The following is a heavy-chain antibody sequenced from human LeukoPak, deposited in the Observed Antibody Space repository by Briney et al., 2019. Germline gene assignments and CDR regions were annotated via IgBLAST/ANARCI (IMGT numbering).Heavy chain of an antibody. D-gene: IGHD3-3*01. Sequence: ASVKVSCKASGYTFTGYYMHWVRQAPGQGLEWMGWINPNSGGTNYAQKFHGRVTMTRDTSISTAYMELSRLRSDDAAVYYCARVSSPLEWLTPYYFDYWGQGTLVTVSS. CDR3: ARVSSPLEWLTPYYFDY. CDR1: GYTFTGYY. CDR2: INPNSGGT. V-gene: IGHV1-2*02. J-gene: IGHJ4*02.